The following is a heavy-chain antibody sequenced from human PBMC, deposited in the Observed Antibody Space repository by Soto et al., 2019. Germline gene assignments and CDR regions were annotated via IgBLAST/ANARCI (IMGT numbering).Heavy chain of an antibody. CDR2: ISSSGSTI. CDR1: GFTFSSYE. D-gene: IGHD3-10*01. J-gene: IGHJ4*02. V-gene: IGHV3-48*03. CDR3: ARGRLLWFGESQLDFDY. Sequence: GGSLRLSCAASGFTFSSYEMNWVRQAPGKGLEWVSYISSSGSTIYYADSVKGRFTISRDNAKNSLYLQMNSLRAEDTAVYYCARGRLLWFGESQLDFDYWGQGTMVTVYS.